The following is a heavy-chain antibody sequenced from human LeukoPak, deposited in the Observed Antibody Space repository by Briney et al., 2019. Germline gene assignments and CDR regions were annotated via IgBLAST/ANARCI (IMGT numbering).Heavy chain of an antibody. CDR2: INPNSGGT. D-gene: IGHD3-16*01. CDR3: ARAQTVMITFGGVIGGYFDY. CDR1: GYTFTGYY. V-gene: IGHV1-2*02. Sequence: ASVKVSFKASGYTFTGYYMHWVRQAPGQGLEWMGWINPNSGGTNYAQKFQGRVTMTRDTSISTAYMELSRLRSDDTAVYYCARAQTVMITFGGVIGGYFDYWGQGTLVTVSS. J-gene: IGHJ4*02.